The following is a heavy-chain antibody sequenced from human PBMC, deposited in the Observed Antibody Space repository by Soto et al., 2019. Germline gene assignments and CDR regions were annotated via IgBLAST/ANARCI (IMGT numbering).Heavy chain of an antibody. D-gene: IGHD2-15*01. CDR3: ARVVLVGATLPYQHDY. V-gene: IGHV4-30-4*01. Sequence: SETLSLTCTVSGGSISSGDYNWSWIRQPPGKGLEWIGYIYYTGSTYYNPSLESRVTISVDTSKKQFSLKLSSVTAADTAVYYCARVVLVGATLPYQHDYWGQGTLVTVSS. J-gene: IGHJ4*02. CDR1: GGSISSGDYN. CDR2: IYYTGST.